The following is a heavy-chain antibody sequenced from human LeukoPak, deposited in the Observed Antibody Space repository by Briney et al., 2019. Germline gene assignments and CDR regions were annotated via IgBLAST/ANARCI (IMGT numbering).Heavy chain of an antibody. CDR1: GFTFSNEW. J-gene: IGHJ4*02. D-gene: IGHD1-26*01. V-gene: IGHV3-7*01. CDR3: VRLPRSNSVY. CDR2: INQDGSAK. Sequence: PGGSLRLSCGVTGFTFSNEWMHWVRQAPGKGLEWVALINQDGSAKRYVDSVEGRFTISRDNAKNSVYLQINSLRVEDTAVYYCVRLPRSNSVYWGQGTLVTVSS.